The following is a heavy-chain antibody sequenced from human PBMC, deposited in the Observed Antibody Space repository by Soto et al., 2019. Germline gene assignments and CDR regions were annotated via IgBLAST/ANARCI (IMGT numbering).Heavy chain of an antibody. CDR2: IYYSGST. CDR3: ARVKAVATTPYYYGMDV. CDR1: GGSISSVDYY. V-gene: IGHV4-31*03. J-gene: IGHJ6*02. Sequence: QVQLQESGPGLVKPSETLSLTCTVSGGSISSVDYYWTWIRQHPGKGLEWIGYIYYSGSTFYNPSLKSRVTISVDTSKNQFSLKLSSVTAADTALYYCARVKAVATTPYYYGMDVWGQGTTVTVSS. D-gene: IGHD1-26*01.